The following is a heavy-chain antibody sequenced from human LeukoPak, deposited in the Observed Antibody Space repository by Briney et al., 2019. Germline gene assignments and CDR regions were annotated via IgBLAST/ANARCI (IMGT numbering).Heavy chain of an antibody. CDR3: ARGATSLSYFDS. V-gene: IGHV4-59*01. Sequence: PSETLSLSCAVSGGSISTYYMSWIRQPPGKGLEWVGYIYYSGSIKSHTSLKRRVAILVDTSKNQLSLNLSSVPAADTAVYYCARGATSLSYFDSRGQGNLVTVSS. CDR1: GGSISTYY. D-gene: IGHD2/OR15-2a*01. J-gene: IGHJ4*02. CDR2: IYYSGSI.